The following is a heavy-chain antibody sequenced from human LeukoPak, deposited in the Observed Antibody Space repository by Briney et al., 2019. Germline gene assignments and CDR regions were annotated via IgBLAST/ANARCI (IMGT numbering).Heavy chain of an antibody. Sequence: ASVKVSCKASGYTFSNYDIYWIRQATGQGLEWMGWLNPNSGNTGYAQRFQGRVTITRDISISTAYMEVSSLTSEDTAVYYCARNYLGLGIWGQGTMVTVSS. CDR3: ARNYLGLGI. D-gene: IGHD5-24*01. CDR1: GYTFSNYD. CDR2: LNPNSGNT. J-gene: IGHJ3*02. V-gene: IGHV1-8*03.